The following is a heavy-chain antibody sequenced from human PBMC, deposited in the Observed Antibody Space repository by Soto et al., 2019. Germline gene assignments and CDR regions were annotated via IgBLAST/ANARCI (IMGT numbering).Heavy chain of an antibody. V-gene: IGHV1-69*13. D-gene: IGHD6-19*01. J-gene: IGHJ6*02. CDR1: GGTFSSYA. CDR2: IIPIFGTA. Sequence: SVKVSCKASGGTFSSYAISWVRQAPGQGLEWMGGIIPIFGTANYAQKFQGRVTITADESTSTAYMELSGLRSEDTAVYYCARGRKQWLSYYGMDVWGQGTTVTVSS. CDR3: ARGRKQWLSYYGMDV.